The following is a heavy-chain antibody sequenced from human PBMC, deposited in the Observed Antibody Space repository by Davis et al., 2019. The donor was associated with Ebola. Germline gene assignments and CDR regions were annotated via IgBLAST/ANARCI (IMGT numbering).Heavy chain of an antibody. CDR2: FSGNGLGT. D-gene: IGHD4-17*01. J-gene: IGHJ2*01. Sequence: GESLKISCAASGFTFSNYAMSWVRQAPGKGLEWVSGFSGNGLGTYYADSVKGRFTISRDNDKNTVSLEMNDLRVEDTAVYFCTRHVPGDFWFFDLWGRGTTVTVS. CDR3: TRHVPGDFWFFDL. CDR1: GFTFSNYA. V-gene: IGHV3-23*01.